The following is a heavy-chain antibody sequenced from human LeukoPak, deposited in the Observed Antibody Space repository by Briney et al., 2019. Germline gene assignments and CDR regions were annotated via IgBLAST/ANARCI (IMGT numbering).Heavy chain of an antibody. V-gene: IGHV3-30-3*01. D-gene: IGHD4-23*01. J-gene: IGHJ4*02. Sequence: GGSLRLSCAASGFTFSSYAMHWVRQAPGKGLEWVAVISYDGSNKYYADSVKGRFTISRDNSKNTLYLQMNSLRAEDTAAYYCARDADYGGNSALDYWGQGTLVTVSS. CDR1: GFTFSSYA. CDR2: ISYDGSNK. CDR3: ARDADYGGNSALDY.